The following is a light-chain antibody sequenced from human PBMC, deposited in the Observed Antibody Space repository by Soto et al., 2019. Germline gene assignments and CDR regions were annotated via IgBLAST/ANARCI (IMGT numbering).Light chain of an antibody. V-gene: IGKV3-20*01. Sequence: EIVLTQSPGTLSLSPGEGATLSCRASQSVASSSLAWYQQKPGQAPRLIIYGASNRATGTPDRFSGGGSGTDFTLTISRLEPEDFAVYYCQQYGSSSYPFGQGTKLEIK. CDR1: QSVASSS. J-gene: IGKJ2*01. CDR3: QQYGSSSYP. CDR2: GAS.